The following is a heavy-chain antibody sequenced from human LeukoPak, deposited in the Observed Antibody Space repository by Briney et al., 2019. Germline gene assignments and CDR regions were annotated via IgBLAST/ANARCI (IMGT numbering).Heavy chain of an antibody. D-gene: IGHD3-10*01. CDR3: ARGLYGSKGIFDY. J-gene: IGHJ4*02. CDR2: IYYSGST. Sequence: SETLSLTCTVSGGSINYYYWSWIRQPPGKGLEWIGYIYYSGSTSYNPSLKSRVTISVDTSKNQFSLKLNSVTAADTALYYCARGLYGSKGIFDYWGQGTLVTVSS. V-gene: IGHV4-59*01. CDR1: GGSINYYY.